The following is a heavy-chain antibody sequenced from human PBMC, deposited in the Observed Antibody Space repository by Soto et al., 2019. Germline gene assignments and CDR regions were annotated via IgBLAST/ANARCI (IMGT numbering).Heavy chain of an antibody. CDR1: GYTFIKYV. D-gene: IGHD3-16*01. Sequence: ASVKVSCKASGYTFIKYVIAWVRQAPGQGLEWMGWISPYNDNTIYAQKFQGRVTMTADRSTRTVYLDLRSLKSNDTAVYYCARGGYYENVGGKLSHYVWEKWGKGTWVTVPS. J-gene: IGHJ6*04. V-gene: IGHV1-18*01. CDR3: ARGGYYENVGGKLSHYVWEK. CDR2: ISPYNDNT.